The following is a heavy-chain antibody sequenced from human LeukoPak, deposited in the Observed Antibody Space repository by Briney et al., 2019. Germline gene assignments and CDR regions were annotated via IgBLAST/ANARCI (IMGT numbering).Heavy chain of an antibody. CDR2: ISGSGAST. V-gene: IGHV3-23*01. J-gene: IGHJ4*02. CDR1: GFTFTNYA. CDR3: AKDVGKWESLHYFDY. Sequence: PGGSLRLSCAASGFTFTNYAMSWVRQAPGKGLEWVSGISGSGASTYYADSVKGRFTISRDDSRNSLYLQMNSLRGEDTAVYYCAKDVGKWESLHYFDYWGQGTLVTVSS. D-gene: IGHD1-26*01.